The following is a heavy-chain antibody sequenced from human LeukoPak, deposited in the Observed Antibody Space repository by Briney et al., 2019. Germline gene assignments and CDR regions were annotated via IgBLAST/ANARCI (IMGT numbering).Heavy chain of an antibody. Sequence: TSSETLSLTCAVYGGSFSGYYWSWIRQPPGKGLEWIGEINHSGSTNYNPSLKSRVTISVDTSKNQFSLKLSSVTAADTAVYCCARTKSTSSGWYNYWGQGTLVTVSS. V-gene: IGHV4-34*01. CDR2: INHSGST. CDR3: ARTKSTSSGWYNY. D-gene: IGHD6-19*01. J-gene: IGHJ4*02. CDR1: GGSFSGYY.